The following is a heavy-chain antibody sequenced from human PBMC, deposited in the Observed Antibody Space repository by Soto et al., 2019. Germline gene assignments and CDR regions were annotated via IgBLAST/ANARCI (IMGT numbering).Heavy chain of an antibody. D-gene: IGHD3-16*01. CDR2: ISYDGSDK. J-gene: IGHJ4*02. V-gene: IGHV3-30*18. CDR3: AKNPESYAWGLEGYCDY. CDR1: GFTFSSYG. Sequence: GGSLRLSCAASGFTFSSYGMNWVRQAPGKGLEWVAIISYDGSDKYYADSVKGRFTISRDNSKNTLYLQMNSLRGEDTAVYYCAKNPESYAWGLEGYCDYWGQGTQVTVS.